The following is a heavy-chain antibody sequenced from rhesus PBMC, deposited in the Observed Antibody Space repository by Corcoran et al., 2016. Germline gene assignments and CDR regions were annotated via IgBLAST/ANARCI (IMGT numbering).Heavy chain of an antibody. D-gene: IGHD6-25*01. CDR2: IGGSSGST. V-gene: IGHV4S11*01. CDR1: GGSIRSNY. Sequence: QVQLRESGPELVKPSETLSLTCAVSGGSIRSNYWSWIRQPPGKGLEWIGYIGGSSGSTNYHPSLKRRVTLSVDTSKNQLSLKLSSVTAADTAVYYCAREVAASGFDYWGQGVLVTVSS. CDR3: AREVAASGFDY. J-gene: IGHJ4*01.